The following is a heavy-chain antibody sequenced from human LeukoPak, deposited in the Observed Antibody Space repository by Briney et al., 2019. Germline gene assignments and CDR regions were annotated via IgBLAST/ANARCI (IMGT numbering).Heavy chain of an antibody. Sequence: SETLSLTCAVYGGSFSGYYWSWIRQPPGKGLEWIGEINHSGSTNYNPSLKSRVTISVDTSKNQFSLKLSSVTAADTAVYYCARDRVKWLVCYYGMDVWGQGTTVTVSS. D-gene: IGHD6-19*01. J-gene: IGHJ6*02. CDR2: INHSGST. CDR3: ARDRVKWLVCYYGMDV. CDR1: GGSFSGYY. V-gene: IGHV4-34*01.